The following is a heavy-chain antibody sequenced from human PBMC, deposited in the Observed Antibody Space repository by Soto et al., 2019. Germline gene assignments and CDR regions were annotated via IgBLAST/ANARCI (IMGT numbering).Heavy chain of an antibody. J-gene: IGHJ4*02. D-gene: IGHD6-19*01. CDR2: ISSSSSTI. CDR1: GFTFSSYS. Sequence: GGSLRLSCAASGFTFSSYSMNWVRQAPGKGLEWVSYISSSSSTIYYADSVKGRFTISRDNAKNSLYLQMNSLRAEDTAVYYCARVYGIAVAGTLDYWGQGTLVTVSS. CDR3: ARVYGIAVAGTLDY. V-gene: IGHV3-48*01.